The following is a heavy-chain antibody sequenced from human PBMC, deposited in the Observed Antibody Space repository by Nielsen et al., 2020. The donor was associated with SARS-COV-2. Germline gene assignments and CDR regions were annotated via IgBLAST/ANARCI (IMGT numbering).Heavy chain of an antibody. V-gene: IGHV4-30-4*01. CDR3: ARYYVSGMYGMDV. CDR2: IYHSGST. J-gene: IGHJ6*02. CDR1: GDSISSGDYY. Sequence: SETLSLTCTVSGDSISSGDYYWSWIRQPPGKGLEWITYIYHSGSTYHNPSLKSRVSISVDTSKNQFSLNLSSVTAADTAMYYCARYYVSGMYGMDVWGPGTTVTVSS. D-gene: IGHD3-10*01.